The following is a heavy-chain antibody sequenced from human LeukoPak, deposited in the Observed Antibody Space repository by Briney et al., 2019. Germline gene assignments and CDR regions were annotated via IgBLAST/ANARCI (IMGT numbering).Heavy chain of an antibody. D-gene: IGHD1-26*01. J-gene: IGHJ1*01. CDR2: INGDGRII. CDR1: GFTFSSNW. V-gene: IGHV3-74*03. CDR3: VREVGAPGSFQH. Sequence: PGGSLRLSCAASGFTFSSNWMHWVRQAPGKGLVWISRINGDGRIIEHAEAVKGRFTISRNNADNTLHLQMNSLRAEDTAVYHCVREVGAPGSFQHWGQGAPVTVS.